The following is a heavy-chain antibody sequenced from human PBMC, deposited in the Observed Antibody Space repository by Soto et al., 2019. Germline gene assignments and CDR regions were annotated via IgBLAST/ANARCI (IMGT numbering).Heavy chain of an antibody. J-gene: IGHJ4*02. CDR3: ARARLVGLTTCDYFDY. Sequence: QVQLQESGPGLVKPSEPLSLTCNVSGGSIINYYWNWIRQPPGKRLEWIGYISDSGSTKYNPSLMSRVIISADMSKNQVSLKVKSVASADTAIYYCARARLVGLTTCDYFDYWCQGTLVTVSS. V-gene: IGHV4-59*01. CDR1: GGSIINYY. D-gene: IGHD1-1*01. CDR2: ISDSGST.